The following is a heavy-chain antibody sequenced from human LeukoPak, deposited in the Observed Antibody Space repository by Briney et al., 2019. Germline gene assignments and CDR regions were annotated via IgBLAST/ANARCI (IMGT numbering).Heavy chain of an antibody. J-gene: IGHJ4*02. Sequence: ASVKVSCKSSGYTFKAYYIHWVRQAPGQGLEWMGWINSDSGATNYAQKFQGRVTMTRDTSISTAHMELSRLRSDDTAMYYCARPSGGGYSGYDLMIWGQRSLVTVSS. CDR3: ARPSGGGYSGYDLMI. CDR2: INSDSGAT. D-gene: IGHD5-12*01. CDR1: GYTFKAYY. V-gene: IGHV1-2*02.